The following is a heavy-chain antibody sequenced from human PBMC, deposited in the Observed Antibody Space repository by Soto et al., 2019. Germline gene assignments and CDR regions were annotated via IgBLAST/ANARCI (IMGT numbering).Heavy chain of an antibody. Sequence: EVQLLESGGGLVQPGGSLRLSCAASGFTFSSYAMSWVRQAPGKGLEWVSAISGSGGSKYYADSVKGRFTISRDNSKNTLYLQMTSLRADDTAVFYCASRHGGGGSCYSDYFDYWGQGTLVAVCS. V-gene: IGHV3-23*01. D-gene: IGHD2-15*01. CDR2: ISGSGGSK. CDR3: ASRHGGGGSCYSDYFDY. CDR1: GFTFSSYA. J-gene: IGHJ4*02.